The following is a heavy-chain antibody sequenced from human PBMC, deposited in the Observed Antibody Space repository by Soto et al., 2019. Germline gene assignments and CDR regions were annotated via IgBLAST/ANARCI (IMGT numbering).Heavy chain of an antibody. Sequence: PGGSLRLSCAASGFTFNNCDMHWVRQATAKGLEWVSASGTAGDTYYSGSAKGRFTISRENAKNSLYLLMNSLRAGDTAVYYCAGERSFYGSGSYSYYNYYGMDVWGQGTTVTVSS. CDR3: AGERSFYGSGSYSYYNYYGMDV. CDR2: SGTAGDT. J-gene: IGHJ6*02. V-gene: IGHV3-13*01. CDR1: GFTFNNCD. D-gene: IGHD3-10*01.